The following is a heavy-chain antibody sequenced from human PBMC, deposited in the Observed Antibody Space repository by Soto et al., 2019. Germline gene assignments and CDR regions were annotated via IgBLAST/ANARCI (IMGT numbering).Heavy chain of an antibody. V-gene: IGHV4-31*03. CDR3: ARAGYSSGLIGGYFDL. J-gene: IGHJ2*01. D-gene: IGHD6-19*01. Sequence: QVQLQESGPGLVKPSQTLSLTCTVSGGSISSGGYYWSWIRQHPGKGLEWIGYIYYSGSTYYNPSLKSRVTISVDTSKNQFSLKLSSVTAADTAMYYCARAGYSSGLIGGYFDLWGRGTLVTVSS. CDR1: GGSISSGGYY. CDR2: IYYSGST.